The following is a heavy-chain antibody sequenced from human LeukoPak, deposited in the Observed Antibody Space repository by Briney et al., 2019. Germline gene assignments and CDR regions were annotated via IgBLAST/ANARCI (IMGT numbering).Heavy chain of an antibody. J-gene: IGHJ3*02. V-gene: IGHV3-48*01. Sequence: GGSLRLSCAASGFTFSSYSMNWVRQAPGKGLEWVSYISSSSSTIYYADSVKGRFTISRDNAKNSLYLQVNSLRAEDTAVYYCARDRRGSSRAFDIWGQGTMVTVSS. CDR1: GFTFSSYS. CDR3: ARDRRGSSRAFDI. D-gene: IGHD6-6*01. CDR2: ISSSSSTI.